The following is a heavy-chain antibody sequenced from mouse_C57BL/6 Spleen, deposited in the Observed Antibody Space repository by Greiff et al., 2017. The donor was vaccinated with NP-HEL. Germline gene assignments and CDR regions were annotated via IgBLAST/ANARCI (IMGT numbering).Heavy chain of an antibody. CDR1: GYTFTSYW. V-gene: IGHV1-50*01. CDR3: ARGAVVATKAMDY. CDR2: IDPSDSYT. Sequence: VQLQQPGAELVKPGASVKLSCKASGYTFTSYWMQWVKQRPGQGLEWIGEIDPSDSYTNYNHKFKGKATLTVDTSSSTAYMQLSSLTSEDSAVDYCARGAVVATKAMDYWGQGTSVTVSS. J-gene: IGHJ4*01. D-gene: IGHD1-1*01.